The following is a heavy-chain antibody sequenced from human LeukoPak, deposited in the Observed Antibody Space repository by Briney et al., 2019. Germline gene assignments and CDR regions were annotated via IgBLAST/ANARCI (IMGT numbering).Heavy chain of an antibody. Sequence: TGGSLRLSCAASGFTFSDYYMSSIRQAPGKGLEWVSYISSSSYTSYADSVKGRFTISRDNGKNSLNLQMNSLRAEDTAIYYCARRVPEKAFDIWGQGTKVTVSS. J-gene: IGHJ3*02. CDR3: ARRVPEKAFDI. V-gene: IGHV3-11*03. CDR1: GFTFSDYY. CDR2: ISSSSYT.